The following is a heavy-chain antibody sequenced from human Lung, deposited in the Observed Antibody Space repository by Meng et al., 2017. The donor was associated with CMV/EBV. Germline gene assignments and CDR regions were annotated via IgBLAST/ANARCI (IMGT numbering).Heavy chain of an antibody. CDR3: LRRSGGSV. D-gene: IGHD3-10*01. V-gene: IGHV4-4*02. Sequence: QAQLREAGPALEKPSETLSLTCAVSGDSITNHNWWAWVRQPPGKGLEWIGEIPHRGSSAYNPSLKSRVSMSIDKSKNQFSLKLTSVTAADTAVYHCLRRSGGSVWGQGTLVTVSS. CDR1: GDSITNHNW. CDR2: IPHRGSS. J-gene: IGHJ1*01.